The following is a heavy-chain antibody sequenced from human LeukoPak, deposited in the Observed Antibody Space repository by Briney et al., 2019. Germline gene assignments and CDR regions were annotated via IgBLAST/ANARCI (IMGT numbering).Heavy chain of an antibody. D-gene: IGHD2-21*02. J-gene: IGHJ4*02. CDR1: GGPISSSNYY. CDR2: IFYSGST. CDR3: AGLVVVTATIDY. V-gene: IGHV4-39*01. Sequence: SETLSLTCTVSGGPISSSNYYWGWIRQPPGKGLEWIGNIFYSGSTYYNPSLKSRVTISVDTSKNQFSLRLSSVTAADTAVYYCAGLVVVTATIDYWGQGTLVTVSS.